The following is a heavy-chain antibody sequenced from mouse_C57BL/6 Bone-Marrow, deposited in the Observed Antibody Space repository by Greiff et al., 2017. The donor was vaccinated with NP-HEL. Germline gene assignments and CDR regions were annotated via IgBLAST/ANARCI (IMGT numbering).Heavy chain of an antibody. J-gene: IGHJ3*01. D-gene: IGHD1-1*01. CDR1: GYTFTSYT. Sequence: VQLQQSGAELVRPGASVKMSCKASGYTFTSYTMHWVKQRPGQGLEWIGYINPSSGYTKYDQKFKDKATLTADKSSSTAYMQRSSLTSEDSAVYYCARSEYYYGSEPYADWGKGTLVTVSA. CDR2: INPSSGYT. CDR3: ARSEYYYGSEPYAD. V-gene: IGHV1-4*01.